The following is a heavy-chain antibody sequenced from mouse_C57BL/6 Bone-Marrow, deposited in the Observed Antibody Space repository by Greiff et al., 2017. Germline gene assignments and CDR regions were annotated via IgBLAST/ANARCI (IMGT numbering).Heavy chain of an antibody. V-gene: IGHV5-4*01. J-gene: IGHJ2*01. D-gene: IGHD1-1*01. CDR3: AGDSGPNYYGSGYFDY. CDR2: ISDGGSYT. CDR1: GFTFSSYA. Sequence: EVQLVESGGGLVKPGRSLKLSCAASGFTFSSYAMSWVRQTPEKRLEWVATISDGGSYTYYPDNVKGRFTISRDNAKNNLYLQMSHLKSEDTAMYYGAGDSGPNYYGSGYFDYWGQGTTLTVSS.